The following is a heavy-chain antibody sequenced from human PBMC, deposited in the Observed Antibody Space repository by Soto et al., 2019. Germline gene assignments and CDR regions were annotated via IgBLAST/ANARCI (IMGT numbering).Heavy chain of an antibody. CDR3: TTASSWAAFDY. J-gene: IGHJ4*02. Sequence: SGGSLRLSCAASVFTFINAWMSWVRQAPGKGLEWVGRIKSKTDGGTTDYAAPVKGRFTISRDDSKNTLYLQMNSLKTEDTAVYYCTTASSWAAFDYWGQGTLVTVSS. CDR1: VFTFINAW. CDR2: IKSKTDGGTT. V-gene: IGHV3-15*01. D-gene: IGHD6-13*01.